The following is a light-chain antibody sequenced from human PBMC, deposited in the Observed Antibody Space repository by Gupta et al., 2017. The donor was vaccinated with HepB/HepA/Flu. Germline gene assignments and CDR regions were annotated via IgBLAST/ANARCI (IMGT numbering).Light chain of an antibody. CDR2: RNN. V-gene: IGLV10-54*04. Sequence: QAGLTQPPSVSKALGQTATLTCSGNTNNVANQGAAWLQQHQGHPPRLLSDRNNNRPSGISERFSASRSGSAAFLTITGLQPDDEADYYCSAWDINLSGWVFGGGTRVTVL. CDR3: SAWDINLSGWV. CDR1: TNNVANQG. J-gene: IGLJ3*02.